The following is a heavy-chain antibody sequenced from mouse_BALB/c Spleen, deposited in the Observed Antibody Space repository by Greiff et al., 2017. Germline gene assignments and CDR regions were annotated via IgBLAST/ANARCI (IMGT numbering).Heavy chain of an antibody. Sequence: EVHLVESGGGLVKPGGSLKLSCAASGFTFSDYYMYWVRQTPEKRLEWVATISDGGSYTYYPDSVKGRFTISRDNAKNNLYLQMSSLKSEDTAMYYCARRGYGAMDYWGQGTSVTVSS. CDR3: ARRGYGAMDY. CDR1: GFTFSDYY. D-gene: IGHD3-1*01. CDR2: ISDGGSYT. V-gene: IGHV5-4*02. J-gene: IGHJ4*01.